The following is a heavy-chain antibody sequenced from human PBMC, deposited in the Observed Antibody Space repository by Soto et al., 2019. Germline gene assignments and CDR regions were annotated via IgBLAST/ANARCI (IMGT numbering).Heavy chain of an antibody. V-gene: IGHV3-21*01. Sequence: PGGSLRLSCAASGFTFSTYGMHWVRQAPGKGLEWVSSISSSSSYIYYADSVKGRFTISRDNAKNSLYLQMNSLRAEDTAVYYCARDIPYYYYMDVWGKGTTVTVS. CDR3: ARDIPYYYYMDV. J-gene: IGHJ6*03. CDR1: GFTFSTYG. CDR2: ISSSSSYI.